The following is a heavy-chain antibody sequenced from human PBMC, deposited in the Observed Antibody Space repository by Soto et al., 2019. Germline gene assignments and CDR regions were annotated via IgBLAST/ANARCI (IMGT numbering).Heavy chain of an antibody. Sequence: QVQLVQSGAEVKKPGSSVKVSCKASGGTFSSYSINWVRQAPGQGLEWLGESIPIFGTAHYAQKFQGRVTITADESTSTAYMELSSLRAEDTSVYDCARDGGRHSGGIDYWGQGTLVTVSS. J-gene: IGHJ4*02. CDR2: SIPIFGTA. V-gene: IGHV1-69*01. D-gene: IGHD1-26*01. CDR3: ARDGGRHSGGIDY. CDR1: GGTFSSYS.